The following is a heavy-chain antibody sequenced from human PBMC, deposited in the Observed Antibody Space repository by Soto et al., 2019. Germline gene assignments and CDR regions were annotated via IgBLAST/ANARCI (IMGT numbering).Heavy chain of an antibody. D-gene: IGHD2-8*01. CDR1: GGTFSSYA. V-gene: IGHV1-69*12. Sequence: QVQLVQSGAEVKKPGSSVKVSCKASGGTFSSYAISWVRQAPGQGLEWMGGIIPIFGTANYAQKFQGRVTITADESTRTAYMELSSLRSEDTAVYYWARLAVSLYVDAFDIWGQGTMVTVSS. CDR2: IIPIFGTA. J-gene: IGHJ3*02. CDR3: ARLAVSLYVDAFDI.